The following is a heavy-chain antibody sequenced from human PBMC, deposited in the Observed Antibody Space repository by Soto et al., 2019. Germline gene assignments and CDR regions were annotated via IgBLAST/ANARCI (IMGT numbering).Heavy chain of an antibody. V-gene: IGHV4-31*03. Sequence: NSSETLSLTCTVSGGSISSGGYYWSWIRQHPGKGLEWIGYIYYSGSTYYSPSLKSRVTISVDTSKNQFSLKLSSVTAADTAVYYCARVRVVVVSTRGYYFDYWGQGTLVTVSS. CDR3: ARVRVVVVSTRGYYFDY. CDR2: IYYSGST. D-gene: IGHD3-22*01. CDR1: GGSISSGGYY. J-gene: IGHJ4*02.